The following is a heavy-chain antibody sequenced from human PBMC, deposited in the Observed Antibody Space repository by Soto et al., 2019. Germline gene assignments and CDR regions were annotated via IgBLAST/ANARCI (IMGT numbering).Heavy chain of an antibody. J-gene: IGHJ3*02. CDR3: AKDSGGYYDSSGYYYPVNAFDI. CDR1: GFTFSSYA. V-gene: IGHV3-23*01. Sequence: GGSLRLSCAASGFTFSSYAMSWVRQAPGKGLEWVSAISGSGGSTYYADSVKGRFTISRDNSKNTLYLQMNSLRAEDTAVYYCAKDSGGYYDSSGYYYPVNAFDIWGQGTMVTVSS. D-gene: IGHD3-22*01. CDR2: ISGSGGST.